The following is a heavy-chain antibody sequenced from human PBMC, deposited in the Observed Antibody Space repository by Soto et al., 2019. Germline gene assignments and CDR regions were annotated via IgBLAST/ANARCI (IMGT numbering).Heavy chain of an antibody. V-gene: IGHV4-30-4*01. Sequence: TLSLTCTVSGGSISSGDYYWSWIRQPPGRGLEWIGYIYYSGSTYYNPSLKSRVTISVDTSKNQFSLKLSSVTAADTAVYYCARGFEISQLLLHPTLWFDTSGQGTLVTVSS. J-gene: IGHJ5*02. D-gene: IGHD2-15*01. CDR3: ARGFEISQLLLHPTLWFDT. CDR2: IYYSGST. CDR1: GGSISSGDYY.